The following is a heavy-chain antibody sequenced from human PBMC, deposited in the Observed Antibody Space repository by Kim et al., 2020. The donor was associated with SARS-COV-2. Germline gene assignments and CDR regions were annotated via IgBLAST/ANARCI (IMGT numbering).Heavy chain of an antibody. D-gene: IGHD6-19*01. Sequence: GGSLRLSCAASGFTFSDYYMSWIRQAPGKGLEWVSYIGTSGTTMYYADSVKGRFTISRDNAKNTLYLQMNSLGAEDTAVYYCARGLAVTAWTVGGAFDIWGPGTMVTVSS. CDR3: ARGLAVTAWTVGGAFDI. V-gene: IGHV3-11*01. J-gene: IGHJ3*02. CDR2: IGTSGTTM. CDR1: GFTFSDYY.